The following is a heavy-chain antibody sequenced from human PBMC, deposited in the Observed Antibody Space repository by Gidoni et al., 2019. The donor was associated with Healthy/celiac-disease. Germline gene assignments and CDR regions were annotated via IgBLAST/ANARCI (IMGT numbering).Heavy chain of an antibody. CDR1: GYSFTSYW. Sequence: EVQLVQSGAEVKKPGESLKISCKGSGYSFTSYWIGWVRQMPGKGLEWMGIIYPGDSDTRSSPSFQGQVTISADKSISTAYLQWSSLKASDTAMYYCARGDIVVVVAATPGAFDIWGQGTMVTVSS. V-gene: IGHV5-51*01. CDR2: IYPGDSDT. CDR3: ARGDIVVVVAATPGAFDI. J-gene: IGHJ3*02. D-gene: IGHD2-15*01.